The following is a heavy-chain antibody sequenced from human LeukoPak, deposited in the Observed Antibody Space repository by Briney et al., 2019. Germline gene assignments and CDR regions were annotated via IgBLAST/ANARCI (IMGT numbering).Heavy chain of an antibody. CDR1: GGSISTTNYY. Sequence: PSETLSLTYTVSGGSISTTNYYWGWIRQPPGKGLEWIGTLFYSGSTFYNSSLKSRVTISADTSKNQFSLKLRYVTASDTAVYYCTNAQNRFYFDYWGQGTLVTVSS. V-gene: IGHV4-39*01. CDR3: TNAQNRFYFDY. CDR2: LFYSGST. J-gene: IGHJ4*02.